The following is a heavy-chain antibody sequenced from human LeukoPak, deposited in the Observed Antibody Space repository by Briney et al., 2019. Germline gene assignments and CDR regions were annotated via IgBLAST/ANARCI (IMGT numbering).Heavy chain of an antibody. D-gene: IGHD5-18*01. V-gene: IGHV5-51*01. CDR1: GYSFTSYW. CDR2: IYPGDSDT. J-gene: IGHJ3*02. CDR3: ARVSGGYSYGYDAFDI. Sequence: GESLKISCKGSGYSFTSYWIGWVRQMPGKGLEWMGIIYPGDSDTRYSPSFQGQVTISADKSISTAYLQSSSLKASDTAMYYCARVSGGYSYGYDAFDIWGQGTMVTVSS.